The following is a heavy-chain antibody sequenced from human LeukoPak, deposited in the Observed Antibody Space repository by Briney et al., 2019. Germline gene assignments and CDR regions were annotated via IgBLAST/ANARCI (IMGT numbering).Heavy chain of an antibody. D-gene: IGHD6-6*01. CDR3: ARLYIGVYSRSTNYNWFDP. CDR2: INHSGST. J-gene: IGHJ5*02. Sequence: SETLSLTCAVYGGSFRGYYWSWIRQPPGKGLEWIGEINHSGSTNYNPSIKSRVTIPVDASKNQFSLNLTSVTAADTAVYYCARLYIGVYSRSTNYNWFDPWGQGTLVTVSS. V-gene: IGHV4-34*01. CDR1: GGSFRGYY.